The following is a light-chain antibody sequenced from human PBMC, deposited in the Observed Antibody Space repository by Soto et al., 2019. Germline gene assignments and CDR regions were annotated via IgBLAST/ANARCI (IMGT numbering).Light chain of an antibody. CDR1: QSVSSRN. Sequence: EIVLTQSPGTLSLFPGERATLSCRASQSVSSRNLAWYRQKPGQAPSLLIYGAFNRATGIPDRFSGSGSATVFTLTISRLEPGDFAVYYCLFDADSPPAYTFGQGTKLDIK. J-gene: IGKJ2*01. CDR3: LFDADSPPAYT. V-gene: IGKV3-20*01. CDR2: GAF.